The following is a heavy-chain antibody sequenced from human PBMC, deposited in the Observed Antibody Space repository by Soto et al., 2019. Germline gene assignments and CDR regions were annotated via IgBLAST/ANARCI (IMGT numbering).Heavy chain of an antibody. V-gene: IGHV4-30-4*01. CDR3: ARRAPYDSSGYSYY. CDR2: IYYSGST. CDR1: GGSISSFYYY. J-gene: IGHJ4*02. Sequence: SETLSLTCTVSGGSISSFYYYWSWIRQPPGKGLEWIGYIYYSGSTYYNPSLKSRVTISVDTSKNQFSLKLSSVTAADTAVYYCARRAPYDSSGYSYYWGQGTLVTVSS. D-gene: IGHD3-22*01.